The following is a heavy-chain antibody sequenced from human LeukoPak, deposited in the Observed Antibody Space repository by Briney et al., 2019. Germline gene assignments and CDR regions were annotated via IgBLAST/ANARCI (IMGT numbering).Heavy chain of an antibody. CDR1: GFTLSSYD. CDR3: VRGHMDV. Sequence: GGALRLSCVASGFTLSSYDMSWVRQAPGRGLDWFSFISGSTSAVYIADSVRGRFTISRDTTSNSLHLEMNSLRDEDTAVYYCVRGHMDVWGKGTTVIVSS. V-gene: IGHV3-48*02. J-gene: IGHJ6*03. CDR2: ISGSTSAV.